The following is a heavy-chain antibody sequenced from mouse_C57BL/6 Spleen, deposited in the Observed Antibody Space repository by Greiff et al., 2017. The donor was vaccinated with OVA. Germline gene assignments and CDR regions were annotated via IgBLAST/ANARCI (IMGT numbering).Heavy chain of an antibody. CDR2: ISSGSSTI. CDR1: GFTFSDYG. J-gene: IGHJ4*01. Sequence: EVQLVESGGGLVKPGGSLKLSCAASGFTFSDYGMHWVRQAPEKGLEWVAYISSGSSTIYYADTVKGRFTISRDNAKNTLFLQMTSLRSEDTAMYYCARGLRRVYYAMDYWGQGTSVTVSS. CDR3: ARGLRRVYYAMDY. D-gene: IGHD2-4*01. V-gene: IGHV5-17*01.